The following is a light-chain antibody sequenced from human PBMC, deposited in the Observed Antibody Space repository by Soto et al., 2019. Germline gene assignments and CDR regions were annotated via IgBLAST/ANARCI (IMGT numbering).Light chain of an antibody. CDR1: QDIANF. Sequence: DIQMTQSPSSLSAFIGDRVTITCRASQDIANFLAWYQQKPGKVPKLLIYAASTLQSGVPSRFGGSGSGTDFTLTISSLQPEDFATYYCQQSYRTPTFGGGTKVDIK. CDR2: AAS. J-gene: IGKJ4*01. CDR3: QQSYRTPT. V-gene: IGKV1-27*01.